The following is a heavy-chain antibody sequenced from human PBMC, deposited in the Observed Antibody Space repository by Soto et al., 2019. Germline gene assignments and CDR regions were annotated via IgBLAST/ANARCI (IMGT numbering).Heavy chain of an antibody. CDR2: ISAHNGNT. J-gene: IGHJ4*02. D-gene: IGHD1-1*01. CDR3: ARGRYGDY. CDR1: GYTFTSYG. Sequence: QVHLVQSGAEVKKPGASVKVSCKCSGYTFTSYGITWVRQAPGQGLEWMGWISAHNGNTDYAQKLQGRFTVTRDTSTSTAYMELRSLRSDDTAVYYCARGRYGDYWGQGALVTVSS. V-gene: IGHV1-18*01.